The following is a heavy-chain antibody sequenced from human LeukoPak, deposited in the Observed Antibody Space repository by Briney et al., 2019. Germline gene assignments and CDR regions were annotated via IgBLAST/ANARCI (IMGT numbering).Heavy chain of an antibody. D-gene: IGHD3-9*01. CDR2: ISYDGSNK. J-gene: IGHJ3*02. V-gene: IGHV3-30*18. CDR3: AKDMGPSILTGYDAFDI. CDR1: GFTFSSYG. Sequence: GRSLRLSCAASGFTFSSYGMHWVRQAPGKGLEWVAVISYDGSNKYYADSVKGRFTISRDNSKNTLYLQMNSLRAEDTALYYCAKDMGPSILTGYDAFDIWGQGTMVTVSS.